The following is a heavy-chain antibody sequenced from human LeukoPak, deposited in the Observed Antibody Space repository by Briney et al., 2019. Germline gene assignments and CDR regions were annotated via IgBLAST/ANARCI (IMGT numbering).Heavy chain of an antibody. Sequence: GGSLRLSCAASRLTSSNYAMKCVRPAPGKGREWEYGINWNGGSTSYADSVKGRFTISRDNPKSSLYLQMNSLRAEDTALYYCAREIPHLWFGDYYYYYMDVWGKGTTVTVSS. V-gene: IGHV3-20*04. CDR1: RLTSSNYA. CDR3: AREIPHLWFGDYYYYYMDV. CDR2: INWNGGST. D-gene: IGHD3-10*01. J-gene: IGHJ6*03.